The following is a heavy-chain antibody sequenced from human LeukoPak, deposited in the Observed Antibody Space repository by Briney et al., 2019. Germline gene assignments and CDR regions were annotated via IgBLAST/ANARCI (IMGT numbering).Heavy chain of an antibody. D-gene: IGHD6-6*01. CDR1: GYTFTGYY. Sequence: ASVKVSCKASGYTFTGYYMHWVRQAPGQGLEWMGWINPNSGGTNYAQKFQGRVTMTRDTSISTAYMELSRLRSDDTAVYYCARDSRSTPFYYYYGMDVWGQGTTVTVSS. CDR2: INPNSGGT. V-gene: IGHV1-2*02. J-gene: IGHJ6*02. CDR3: ARDSRSTPFYYYYGMDV.